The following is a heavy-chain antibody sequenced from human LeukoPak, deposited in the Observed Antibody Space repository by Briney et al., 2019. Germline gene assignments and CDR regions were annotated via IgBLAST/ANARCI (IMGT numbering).Heavy chain of an antibody. D-gene: IGHD3-9*01. V-gene: IGHV3-30*14. CDR2: ISYDGSNK. CDR1: GFTFSSYA. J-gene: IGHJ3*02. CDR3: TRDSILAERHGRYDAFDI. Sequence: GGSLRLSCAASGFTFSSYAMHWVRQAPGKGLEWVAVISYDGSNKYYADSVKGRFTISKDNSKNTLYLQMNALRPEDTAAYYCTRDSILAERHGRYDAFDIWGQGTMVTVSS.